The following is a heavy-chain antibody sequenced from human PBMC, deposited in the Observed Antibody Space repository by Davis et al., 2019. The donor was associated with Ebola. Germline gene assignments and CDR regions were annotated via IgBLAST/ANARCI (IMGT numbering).Heavy chain of an antibody. J-gene: IGHJ6*02. CDR2: ISGSGGST. CDR3: AKDLNYDSLYYYYYGMDV. Sequence: PGGSLRLSCAASGFTFSSYAMSWVRQAPGKGLEWVSGISGSGGSTYYADSVKGRFTISRDNSKNTLYLQMNSLRAEDTAVYYCAKDLNYDSLYYYYYGMDVWGQGTTVTVSS. CDR1: GFTFSSYA. D-gene: IGHD5-12*01. V-gene: IGHV3-23*01.